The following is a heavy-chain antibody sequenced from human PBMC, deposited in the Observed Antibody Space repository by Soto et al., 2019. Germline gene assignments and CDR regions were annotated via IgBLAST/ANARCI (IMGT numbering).Heavy chain of an antibody. Sequence: KPSETLSLTCTVSGGSVSSGSYYWSWIRQPPGKGLEWIGYIYYSGSTNYNPSLKSRVTISVDTSKNQFSLKLSSVTAADTAVYYCAREWKEQQLDAWGQGTLVTVSS. J-gene: IGHJ5*02. D-gene: IGHD6-13*01. V-gene: IGHV4-61*01. CDR3: AREWKEQQLDA. CDR1: GGSVSSGSYY. CDR2: IYYSGST.